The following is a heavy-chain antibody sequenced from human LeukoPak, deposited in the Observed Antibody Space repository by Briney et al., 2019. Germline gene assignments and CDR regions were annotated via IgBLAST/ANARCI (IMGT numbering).Heavy chain of an antibody. Sequence: SQTLSLTCAISGDSVSSNSITWNWIRQSPSRGLEWLGRTYYRSTWYNDYAVSVRGRITVNPDTSKNQFSLHLNSVTPEDTAVYYCARRLTQYDCFDPWGQGILVTVSS. CDR3: ARRLTQYDCFDP. CDR2: TYYRSTWYN. V-gene: IGHV6-1*01. J-gene: IGHJ5*02. D-gene: IGHD2-2*01. CDR1: GDSVSSNSIT.